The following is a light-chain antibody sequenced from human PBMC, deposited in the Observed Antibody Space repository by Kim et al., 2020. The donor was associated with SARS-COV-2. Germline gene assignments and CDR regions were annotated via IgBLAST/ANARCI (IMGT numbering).Light chain of an antibody. CDR2: GAS. Sequence: VSPGDGATLSCRASQSVSTNLAWYQQKPGQAPRLLIYGASTRATGIPARFTGSGSGTEFTLTISSLRSEDFALYYCQQYDKWPPYTFGQGTKLEI. CDR1: QSVSTN. CDR3: QQYDKWPPYT. J-gene: IGKJ2*01. V-gene: IGKV3-15*01.